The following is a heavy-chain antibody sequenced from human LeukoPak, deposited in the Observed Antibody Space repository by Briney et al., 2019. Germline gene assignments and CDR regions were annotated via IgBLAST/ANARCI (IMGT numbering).Heavy chain of an antibody. Sequence: SETLSLTCTVSDDSIRTNTYYWGWIRQPPGKGLEWIGSIYYSGSTYYNLSLKSRVTISVDTSKKQFSLKLRSVTAADTAVYYCAREVVTASTPDYWGQGTLVTVSS. D-gene: IGHD2-21*02. V-gene: IGHV4-39*02. CDR3: AREVVTASTPDY. CDR2: IYYSGST. CDR1: DDSIRTNTYY. J-gene: IGHJ4*02.